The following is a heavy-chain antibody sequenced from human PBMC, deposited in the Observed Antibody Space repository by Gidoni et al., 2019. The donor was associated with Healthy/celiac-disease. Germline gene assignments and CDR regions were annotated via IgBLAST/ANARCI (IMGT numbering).Heavy chain of an antibody. CDR2: ISWNSGSI. CDR1: GFPFADYA. J-gene: IGHJ4*02. CDR3: AKDTYSNYVDDGYFDY. D-gene: IGHD4-4*01. V-gene: IGHV3-9*01. Sequence: EVQLVASGGGLVQPGRSLRLSCAASGFPFADYAMHWVRQAPGKGLEWVAGISWNSGSIGYADSVKGRFTISRDNAKNSLYLQMNSLRAEDTALYYCAKDTYSNYVDDGYFDYWGQGTLVTVSS.